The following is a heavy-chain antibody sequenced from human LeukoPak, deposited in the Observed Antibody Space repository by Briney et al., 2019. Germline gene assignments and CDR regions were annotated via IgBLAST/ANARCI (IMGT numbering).Heavy chain of an antibody. CDR2: INPSGGST. CDR1: GYTFTSYY. V-gene: IGHV1-46*01. D-gene: IGHD6-13*01. Sequence: AASVKVSCKASGYTFTSYYMHWVRQAPGQGLEWMGIINPSGGSTSYAQKFQGRVTMTRDMSTSTVYMELSSLRSEDTAVYYCAREKGIAAAGAGTDAFDIWGQGTMVTVSS. CDR3: AREKGIAAAGAGTDAFDI. J-gene: IGHJ3*02.